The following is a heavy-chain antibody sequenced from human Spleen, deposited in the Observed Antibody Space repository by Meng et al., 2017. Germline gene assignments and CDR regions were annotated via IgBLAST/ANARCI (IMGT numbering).Heavy chain of an antibody. D-gene: IGHD3-3*01. CDR3: AKVIFYDFTSYYYYGMDV. V-gene: IGHV3-23*01. CDR1: GFTFSSYA. CDR2: ISDSGGST. J-gene: IGHJ6*02. Sequence: GESLKISCAASGFTFSSYAMSWVRQAPGKGLEWVSAISDSGGSTYYADSVKGRFTISRENSKDTLYLQMNSLRAEDTAVYYCAKVIFYDFTSYYYYGMDVWGLGTTVTVSS.